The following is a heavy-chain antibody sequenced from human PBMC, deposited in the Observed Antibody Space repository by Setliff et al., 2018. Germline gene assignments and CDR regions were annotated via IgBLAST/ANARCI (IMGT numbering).Heavy chain of an antibody. V-gene: IGHV3-23*01. CDR3: VKGGDSGSYFTH. Sequence: GSLKISCAASGFTFSNYAMSWVRQTPGKGLEWVSAISGSGGTTYYTDSVKGRFTISRDSSKSTLYLQMNSLRAEDTAIYYCVKGGDSGSYFTHWGQGTLVTAPQ. D-gene: IGHD1-26*01. CDR2: ISGSGGTT. CDR1: GFTFSNYA. J-gene: IGHJ4*01.